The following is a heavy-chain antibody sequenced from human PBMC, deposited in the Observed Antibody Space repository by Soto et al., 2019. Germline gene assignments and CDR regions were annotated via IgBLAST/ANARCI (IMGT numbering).Heavy chain of an antibody. J-gene: IGHJ6*02. CDR1: GFTFRTYD. Sequence: EVQLVESGGGLVKPGGSLRLSCVGSGFTFRTYDFNWVRHVPGKGLECVSSIGGTSTHIYYADSVRGRFTVSRDNAKNSVFLQMNSLRAEDTAVYYCARGWRVPSGGGKFYSGLDVWGQGTTVTVSS. D-gene: IGHD2-15*01. V-gene: IGHV3-21*01. CDR3: ARGWRVPSGGGKFYSGLDV. CDR2: IGGTSTHI.